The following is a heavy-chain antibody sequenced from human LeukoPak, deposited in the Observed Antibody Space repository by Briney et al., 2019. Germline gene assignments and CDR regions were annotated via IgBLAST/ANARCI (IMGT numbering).Heavy chain of an antibody. CDR1: GYRFNAYW. CDR2: IYPGDSDT. D-gene: IGHD2-2*01. Sequence: GESLKISCKGSGYRFNAYWIAWVRQMPGKGLEWMGIIYPGDSDTIYSPSFQGQVTISVDKSISTAYLQWSSLKASDTAIYYCARYCSTTSCYLYYFDYWGQGTLVTVSS. CDR3: ARYCSTTSCYLYYFDY. J-gene: IGHJ4*02. V-gene: IGHV5-51*01.